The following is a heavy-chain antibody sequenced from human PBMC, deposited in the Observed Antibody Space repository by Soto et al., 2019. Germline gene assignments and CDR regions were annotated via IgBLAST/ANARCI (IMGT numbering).Heavy chain of an antibody. CDR3: AKDDYGGNHFDY. CDR1: GFTFSSYG. J-gene: IGHJ4*02. D-gene: IGHD4-17*01. Sequence: GGLLRLYCAASGFTFSSYGMHWVRPAPGKGLEWVAVISYDGSNKYYADSVKGRFTISRDNSKNTLYLQMNSLRAEDTAVYYCAKDDYGGNHFDYWGQGTLVTVSS. CDR2: ISYDGSNK. V-gene: IGHV3-30*18.